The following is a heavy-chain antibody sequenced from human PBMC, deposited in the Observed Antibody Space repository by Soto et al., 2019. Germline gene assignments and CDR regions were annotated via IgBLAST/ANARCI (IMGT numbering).Heavy chain of an antibody. CDR3: ARAARRYYFDY. CDR1: GGSISSGGYY. V-gene: IGHV4-31*03. D-gene: IGHD6-6*01. Sequence: SETLSLTCTVSGGSISSGGYYWSWIRQHPGKGLEWIGYIYYSGSTYYNPSLKSRVTISVDTSKNQFSLKLSSVTAADTAVYYCARAARRYYFDYWGQGTLVTVSS. J-gene: IGHJ4*02. CDR2: IYYSGST.